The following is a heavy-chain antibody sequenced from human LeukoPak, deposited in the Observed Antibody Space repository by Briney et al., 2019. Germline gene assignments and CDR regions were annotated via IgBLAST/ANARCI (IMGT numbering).Heavy chain of an antibody. CDR3: ARDWRYYYDSSGYYSNWFDP. J-gene: IGHJ5*02. Sequence: SETLSLTCTVSGGSISSSSYYWGWIRQPPGKGLEWIGSIYYSGSTYYNPSLKSRVTISVDTSKNQFSPKLSSVTAADTAVYYCARDWRYYYDSSGYYSNWFDPWGQGTLVTVSS. CDR1: GGSISSSSYY. V-gene: IGHV4-39*07. D-gene: IGHD3-22*01. CDR2: IYYSGST.